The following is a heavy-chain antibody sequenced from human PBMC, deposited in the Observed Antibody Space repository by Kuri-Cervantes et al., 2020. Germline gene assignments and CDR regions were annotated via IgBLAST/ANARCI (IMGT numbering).Heavy chain of an antibody. CDR3: AKTPNYNSWSGYFDS. Sequence: LSLTRAASGFTFSSYGMHWVRQAPGKGLEWVAVISYDGSNKYYADSVRGRFTISRDNSESTLYLRMNSLRAEDTAVYYCAKTPNYNSWSGYFDSWGRGTLVTVSS. CDR1: GFTFSSYG. CDR2: ISYDGSNK. V-gene: IGHV3-30*18. J-gene: IGHJ5*01. D-gene: IGHD3-3*01.